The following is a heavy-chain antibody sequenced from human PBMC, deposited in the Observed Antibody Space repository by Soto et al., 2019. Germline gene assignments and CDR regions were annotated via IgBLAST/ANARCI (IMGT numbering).Heavy chain of an antibody. V-gene: IGHV3-48*03. D-gene: IGHD2-15*01. CDR2: ISSSGSTI. CDR3: ARQVYCSGGRCYPATLYYYYYYGMDV. CDR1: GLTFSSYE. J-gene: IGHJ6*02. Sequence: PGGSLRLSCAASGLTFSSYEMNWVRQAPGKGLEWVSYISSSGSTIYYADSVKGRFTISRDNAKNSLYLQMNSLRAEDTAVYYCARQVYCSGGRCYPATLYYYYYYGMDVWGQGTTVTVSS.